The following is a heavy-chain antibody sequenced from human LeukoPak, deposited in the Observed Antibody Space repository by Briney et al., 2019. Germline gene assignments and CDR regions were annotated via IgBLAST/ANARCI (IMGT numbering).Heavy chain of an antibody. V-gene: IGHV3-33*05. CDR3: VRESGYYFDY. D-gene: IGHD5-12*01. CDR1: GYTFTGSY. CDR2: VSYDGSNK. Sequence: SCKASGYTFTGSYMHWVRQAPGKGLEWVAVVSYDGSNKYYADSVKGRFTISRDNSKNTLYLQMISLRAEDTAVYYCVRESGYYFDYWGQGTLVTVSS. J-gene: IGHJ4*02.